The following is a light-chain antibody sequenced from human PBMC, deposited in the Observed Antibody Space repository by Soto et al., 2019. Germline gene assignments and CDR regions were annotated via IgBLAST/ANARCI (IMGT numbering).Light chain of an antibody. Sequence: DIQMTQSPSTLSASVGGRVTITCRASQSVGTWVAWYQQKPGKAPKLLIYGASNLESGVPSRFSGSGSGTEFTLTITTLQPDDFATYFCQHYRRNKWSFGPGTKVDIK. J-gene: IGKJ1*01. CDR1: QSVGTW. V-gene: IGKV1-5*01. CDR2: GAS. CDR3: QHYRRNKWS.